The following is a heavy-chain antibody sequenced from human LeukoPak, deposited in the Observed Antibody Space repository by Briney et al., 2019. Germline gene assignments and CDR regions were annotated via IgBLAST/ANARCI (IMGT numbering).Heavy chain of an antibody. CDR2: INHSGST. J-gene: IGHJ4*02. V-gene: IGHV4-34*01. Sequence: SETQSLTCAVYGGSFSGYYWSWIRQPPGKGLEWIGEINHSGSTNYNPSLKSRVTISVDRSKNQFSLKLSSVTAADTAVYYCARGDFWSGYQMGYFDYWGQGTLVTVSS. D-gene: IGHD3-3*01. CDR1: GGSFSGYY. CDR3: ARGDFWSGYQMGYFDY.